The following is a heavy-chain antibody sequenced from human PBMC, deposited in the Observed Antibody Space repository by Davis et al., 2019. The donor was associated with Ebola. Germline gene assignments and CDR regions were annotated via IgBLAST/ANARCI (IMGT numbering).Heavy chain of an antibody. CDR3: ARDLYLGSWNYYGMDV. J-gene: IGHJ6*02. CDR1: GFTFSTYW. V-gene: IGHV3-7*01. Sequence: GGSLRLSCAASGFTFSTYWMSWVRQAPGKGLEWVANIKQDGSEKYYVGSVEGRFAISRDNAKNSLYLQMNSLRAEDTAVYYCARDLYLGSWNYYGMDVWGQGTTVTVSS. CDR2: IKQDGSEK. D-gene: IGHD2-2*02.